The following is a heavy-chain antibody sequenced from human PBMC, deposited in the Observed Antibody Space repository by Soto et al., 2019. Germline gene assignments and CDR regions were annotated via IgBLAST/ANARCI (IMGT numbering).Heavy chain of an antibody. CDR2: INHGGST. D-gene: IGHD2-2*01. Sequence: PSETLPHTCAAYGGSFRGYYWSWISQPPGKGLEWIGEINHGGSTNYNPSLKSRVTISVDTSKNQFSLKLSSVTAADTAVYYCARDRYCSSTSCNYYYYMDVWGKGTTVTVSS. CDR1: GGSFRGYY. CDR3: ARDRYCSSTSCNYYYYMDV. V-gene: IGHV4-34*01. J-gene: IGHJ6*03.